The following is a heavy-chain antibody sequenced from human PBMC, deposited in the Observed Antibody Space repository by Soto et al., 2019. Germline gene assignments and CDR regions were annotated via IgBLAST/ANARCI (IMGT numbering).Heavy chain of an antibody. D-gene: IGHD2-15*01. J-gene: IGHJ5*02. CDR2: IYHSGST. CDR3: ARDGGGYCSGGSCYLGWFDP. Sequence: QLQLQESGSGLVKPSQTLSLTCAVSGGSISSGGYSWSWIRQPPGKGLEWIGYIYHSGSTYYNPSLKSRVTISVDRSKNQFSLKLSSVTAADTAVYYCARDGGGYCSGGSCYLGWFDPWGQGTLVTVSS. V-gene: IGHV4-30-2*01. CDR1: GGSISSGGYS.